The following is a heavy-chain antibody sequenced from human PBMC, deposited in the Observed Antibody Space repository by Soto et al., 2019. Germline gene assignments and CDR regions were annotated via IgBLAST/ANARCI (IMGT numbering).Heavy chain of an antibody. D-gene: IGHD2-2*01. V-gene: IGHV4-39*01. CDR2: IYYSGST. CDR3: ARRYCSSTSCYAGVWFDP. Sequence: SETLSLTCTVSGGSISSSSYYWGWIRQPPGKGLEWIGSIYYSGSTYYNPSLKSRVTISVDTSKNQFSLKLSSVTAADTAVYYCARRYCSSTSCYAGVWFDPWGQGTLVTVSS. CDR1: GGSISSSSYY. J-gene: IGHJ5*02.